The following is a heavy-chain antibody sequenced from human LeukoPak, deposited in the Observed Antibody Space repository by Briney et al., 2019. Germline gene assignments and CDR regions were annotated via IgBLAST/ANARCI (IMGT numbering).Heavy chain of an antibody. CDR3: ARDLEGLERFFDY. Sequence: ASVKVSYTASGYTFTRYYIHWMRQAPGQGLEWMGWINPDSCGTKYAQKFQGRVTLTRDTSISTAHMELSRLRIDDTAVYYCARDLEGLERFFDYWGQGTLVTVSS. D-gene: IGHD1-1*01. V-gene: IGHV1-2*02. CDR2: INPDSCGT. CDR1: GYTFTRYY. J-gene: IGHJ4*02.